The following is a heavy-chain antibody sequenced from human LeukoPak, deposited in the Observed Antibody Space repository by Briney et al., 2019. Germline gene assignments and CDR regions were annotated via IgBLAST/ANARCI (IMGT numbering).Heavy chain of an antibody. J-gene: IGHJ4*02. CDR3: ARVSDTSMVTPGFDS. Sequence: ASFKVSCKTSGYNFNRYAITWVRQAPGQGLEWMGWVSSSNGDTNYAEKFEGRVTMTTETVTKTAYMELRRLRSGDTAMYFCARVSDTSMVTPGFDSWGQGTLVTVSS. D-gene: IGHD5-18*01. V-gene: IGHV1-18*01. CDR1: GYNFNRYA. CDR2: VSSSNGDT.